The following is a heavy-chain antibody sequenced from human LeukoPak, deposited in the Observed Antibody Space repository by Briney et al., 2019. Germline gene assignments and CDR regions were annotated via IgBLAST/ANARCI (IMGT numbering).Heavy chain of an antibody. CDR3: AKTYYYDSSGHSDS. CDR1: GFTFSSYG. D-gene: IGHD3-22*01. Sequence: GRSLRLSCAASGFTFSSYGMHWVRQAPGKGLEWLAVISYDGTNKYYADSVKGRFTISRDNSKNTLYLQTNSLRVEDTAVYYCAKTYYYDSSGHSDSWGQGTLVTVSS. CDR2: ISYDGTNK. V-gene: IGHV3-30*18. J-gene: IGHJ4*02.